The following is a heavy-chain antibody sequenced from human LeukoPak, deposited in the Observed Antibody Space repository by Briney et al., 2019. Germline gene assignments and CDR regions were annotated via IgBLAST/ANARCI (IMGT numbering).Heavy chain of an antibody. CDR2: ISGSDGTV. CDR3: ARDEYDRPIQLFDY. CDR1: GFTFSDYY. J-gene: IGHJ4*02. V-gene: IGHV3-11*04. Sequence: SGGSLRLSCAASGFTFSDYYMSWIRQAPGKGLEWVSYISGSDGTVYYADSVKGRFTISRDNAKNSLYLQMNSLRAEDTAVYYCARDEYDRPIQLFDYWGQGTLVTVSS. D-gene: IGHD3-22*01.